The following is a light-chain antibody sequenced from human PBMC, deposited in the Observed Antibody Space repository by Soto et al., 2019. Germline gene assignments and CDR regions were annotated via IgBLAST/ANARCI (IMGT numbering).Light chain of an antibody. CDR2: GAS. J-gene: IGKJ1*01. V-gene: IGKV3-15*01. Sequence: EIVVTQSAATLSLSPGERATLSCRASQSVANTYLAWYQQKPGQAPRLLIYGASTRATGIPARFSGSGSGTEFTLTINSLQSEDFALYYCQQYNNRPWTFGQGTKVDIK. CDR3: QQYNNRPWT. CDR1: QSVANTY.